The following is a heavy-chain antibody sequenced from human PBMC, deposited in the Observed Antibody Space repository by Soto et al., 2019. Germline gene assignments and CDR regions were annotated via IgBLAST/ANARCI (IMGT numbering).Heavy chain of an antibody. Sequence: EASVKVSCKASGGTFSSYAISWVRQAPGQGLEWMGGIIPIFGTANYAQKFQGRVTITADKSTSTAYMELSSLRSEDTAVYYCARDVYYYGSGYNWFDPWGQGTLVTVSS. J-gene: IGHJ5*02. V-gene: IGHV1-69*06. CDR1: GGTFSSYA. D-gene: IGHD3-10*01. CDR3: ARDVYYYGSGYNWFDP. CDR2: IIPIFGTA.